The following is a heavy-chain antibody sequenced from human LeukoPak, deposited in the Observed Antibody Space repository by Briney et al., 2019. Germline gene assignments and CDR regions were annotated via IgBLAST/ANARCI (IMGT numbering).Heavy chain of an antibody. CDR1: GYTFTGYY. D-gene: IGHD1-26*01. J-gene: IGHJ4*02. V-gene: IGHV1-24*01. CDR3: ATADKWEPLDY. Sequence: GASVKVSCKASGYTFTGYYMYWVRQTPGQGLEWMGGFDPEDGESIFAQRFQGRFSMTEDTSTDAAYMELRSLRPEDTAVYYCATADKWEPLDYWGQGTLVTVSS. CDR2: FDPEDGES.